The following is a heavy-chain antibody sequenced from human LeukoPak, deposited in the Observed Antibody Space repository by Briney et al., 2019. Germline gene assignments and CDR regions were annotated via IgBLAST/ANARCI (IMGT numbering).Heavy chain of an antibody. CDR3: ARRDTVITYTLDF. CDR2: IKDDGSEK. J-gene: IGHJ4*02. D-gene: IGHD4-23*01. V-gene: IGHV3-7*03. CDR1: GFTFSNYW. Sequence: GGSLRLSCTASGFTFSNYWMSWVRQAPGKGLEWVANIKDDGSEKFYVDSVKGRFTFSRDNAKSSLYLQMNSLRAEDTAEYYCARRDTVITYTLDFWGQGTLVTVSS.